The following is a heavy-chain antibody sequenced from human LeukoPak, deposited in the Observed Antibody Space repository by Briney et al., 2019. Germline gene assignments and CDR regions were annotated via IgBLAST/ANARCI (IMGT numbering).Heavy chain of an antibody. V-gene: IGHV3-30-3*01. J-gene: IGHJ4*02. CDR2: ISYDGSNK. Sequence: PGGSLRLSCAASGFTFSSYAMHWVRQAPGKGLEWVAVISYDGSNKYYADSVKGRFTISRDNSKNTLYLQMNSLRAEDTAVYYCARAAVSTYYYDSSGYYAPFDYWGQGTLVTVSS. D-gene: IGHD3-22*01. CDR1: GFTFSSYA. CDR3: ARAAVSTYYYDSSGYYAPFDY.